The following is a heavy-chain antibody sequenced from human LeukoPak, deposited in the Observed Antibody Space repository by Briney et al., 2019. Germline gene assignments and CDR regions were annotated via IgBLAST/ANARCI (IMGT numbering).Heavy chain of an antibody. CDR1: GDSISDYY. J-gene: IGHJ4*02. CDR2: IYTSGST. V-gene: IGHV4-4*07. D-gene: IGHD6-13*01. Sequence: SETLSLTCTVSGDSISDYYWSWSRQPAGKGLEWIGRIYTSGSTNYNPSLKSRVTISVDTSKNQFSLKLSSVTAADTAVYYCARDPSVDSWTIFDYWGQGTLVTVSS. CDR3: ARDPSVDSWTIFDY.